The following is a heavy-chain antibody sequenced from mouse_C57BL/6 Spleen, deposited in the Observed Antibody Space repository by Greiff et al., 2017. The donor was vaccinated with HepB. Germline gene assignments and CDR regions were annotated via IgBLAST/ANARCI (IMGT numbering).Heavy chain of an antibody. Sequence: EVKLMESEGGLVQPGSSMKLSCTASGFTFSDYYMAWVRQVPEKGLEWVANIIYDGSSTYYLDSLKSRFIISRDNAKNILYLQMSSLKSEDTATYYCARKSYWYYFDYWGQGTTLTVSS. J-gene: IGHJ2*01. V-gene: IGHV5-16*01. CDR1: GFTFSDYY. CDR2: IIYDGSST. CDR3: ARKSYWYYFDY. D-gene: IGHD1-1*01.